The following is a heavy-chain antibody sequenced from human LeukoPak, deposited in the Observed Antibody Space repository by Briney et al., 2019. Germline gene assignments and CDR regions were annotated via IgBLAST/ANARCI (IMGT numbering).Heavy chain of an antibody. D-gene: IGHD3-16*01. CDR2: IYYSGST. V-gene: IGHV4-59*01. Sequence: PSETLSLTCTVSGGSISSYYWSWIRQPPGKGLKWIGYIYYSGSTNYNPSLKSRVTISVDTSKNQFSLKLSSVTAADTAVYYCARGGHYYYYMDVWGKGTTVTVSS. CDR1: GGSISSYY. CDR3: ARGGHYYYYMDV. J-gene: IGHJ6*03.